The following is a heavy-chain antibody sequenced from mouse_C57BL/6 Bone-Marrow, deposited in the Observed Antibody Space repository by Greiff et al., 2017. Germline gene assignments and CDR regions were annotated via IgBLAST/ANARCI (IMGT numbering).Heavy chain of an antibody. D-gene: IGHD2-2*01. CDR3: ARGGYDGTEFDY. J-gene: IGHJ2*01. CDR2: IDPSDSYT. CDR1: GYTFTSYW. Sequence: QVQLQQPGAELVMPGASVKLPCKASGYTFTSYWMHWVKQRPGQGLEWIGEIDPSDSYTNYNQKFKGKSTLTVDKSSSTAYMQLSSLTSEDSAVYYCARGGYDGTEFDYWGQGTTLTVSS. V-gene: IGHV1-69*01.